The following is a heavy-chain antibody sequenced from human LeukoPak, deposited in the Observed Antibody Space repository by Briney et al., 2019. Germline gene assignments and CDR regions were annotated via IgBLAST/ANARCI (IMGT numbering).Heavy chain of an antibody. CDR3: ARQADVPSAIGFFDY. V-gene: IGHV4-38-2*01. Sequence: SETLSLTCAVSDYSISSGYYWGWIRQPPGKGLEWIGSMSHCGSNHYNASLKSRGTISLETSKNQFSLNLKSVTAAETAVYYCARQADVPSAIGFFDYWGQGTLVTVSS. J-gene: IGHJ4*02. CDR2: MSHCGSN. CDR1: DYSISSGYY. D-gene: IGHD2-2*01.